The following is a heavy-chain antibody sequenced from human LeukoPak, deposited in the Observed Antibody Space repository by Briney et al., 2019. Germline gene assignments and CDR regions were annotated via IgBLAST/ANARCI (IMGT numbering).Heavy chain of an antibody. Sequence: PSETLSLTCAVSGYSISSGYYWGWIRQPPGKGLEWIGSIYRSGSTYYNPSLKSRVTISVDTSKNQFSLGLSSVTAADTAVYYCARHDCSGGSCYHIDYWGQGTLVTVSS. CDR1: GYSISSGYY. D-gene: IGHD2-15*01. V-gene: IGHV4-38-2*01. CDR2: IYRSGST. CDR3: ARHDCSGGSCYHIDY. J-gene: IGHJ4*02.